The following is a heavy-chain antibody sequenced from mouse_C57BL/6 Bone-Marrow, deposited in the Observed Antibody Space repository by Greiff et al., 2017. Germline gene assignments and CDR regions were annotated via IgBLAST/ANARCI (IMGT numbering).Heavy chain of an antibody. D-gene: IGHD1-3*01. CDR2: ISSGSSTI. Sequence: EVKLMESGGGLVKPGGSLKLSCAASGFTFSDYGMHWVRQAPEKGLEWVAYISSGSSTIYYAVTVKGRFTISRDNAKNTLFLQMTSLRSEDAAMDYCVRGDYNGEGAWCAGWGEGTLVTVSA. J-gene: IGHJ3*01. CDR3: VRGDYNGEGAWCAG. CDR1: GFTFSDYG. V-gene: IGHV5-17*01.